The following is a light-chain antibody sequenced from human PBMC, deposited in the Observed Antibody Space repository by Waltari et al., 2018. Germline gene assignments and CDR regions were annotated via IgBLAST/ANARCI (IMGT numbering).Light chain of an antibody. CDR1: TSNIGRTS. CDR3: AAWDDSLSVTYV. V-gene: IGLV1-47*01. J-gene: IGLJ1*01. CDR2: RDN. Sequence: QAVLTPPPSTSGTPGQTGTRSCSVTTSNIGRTSVFWYQQLPGTAPKLLIYRDNQRPSGVPDRFSASKSGTSAALAIRGLRSEDEADYYCAAWDDSLSVTYVFGSGTRVTV.